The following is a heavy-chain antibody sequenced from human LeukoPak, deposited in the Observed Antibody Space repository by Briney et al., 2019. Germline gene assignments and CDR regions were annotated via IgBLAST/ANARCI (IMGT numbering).Heavy chain of an antibody. Sequence: ASVKVSCKASGYTLTSYGISWVRQAPGEGLEWMGWISAYNGNTNYAQKLQGRVTMTTDTSTSTAYMELRSLRSDDTAVYYCARVKEGSGWYRAFDIWGQGTMVTVSS. CDR2: ISAYNGNT. CDR3: ARVKEGSGWYRAFDI. D-gene: IGHD6-19*01. CDR1: GYTLTSYG. V-gene: IGHV1-18*01. J-gene: IGHJ3*02.